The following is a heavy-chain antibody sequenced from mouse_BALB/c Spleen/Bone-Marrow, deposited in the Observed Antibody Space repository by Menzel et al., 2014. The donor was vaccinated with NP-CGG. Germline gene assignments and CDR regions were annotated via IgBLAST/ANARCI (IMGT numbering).Heavy chain of an antibody. J-gene: IGHJ3*01. V-gene: IGHV1-69*02. CDR3: ARRELGPRWFTY. D-gene: IGHD3-1*01. CDR1: GYTFTSYW. CDR2: IDPSDSYT. Sequence: VKLVESGAEFVKPGASVKLSCKASGYTFTSYWMHWVKQRPGQGLEWIGEIDPSDSYTNYNQKFKGKATLTVDKSSSTAYMQLSSLTSEDSAVYYCARRELGPRWFTYWGQGTLVTVSA.